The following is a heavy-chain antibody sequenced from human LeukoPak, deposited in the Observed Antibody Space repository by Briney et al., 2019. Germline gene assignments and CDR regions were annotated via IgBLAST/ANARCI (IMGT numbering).Heavy chain of an antibody. D-gene: IGHD6-6*01. V-gene: IGHV4-31*03. CDR3: AREYSSSDWYFDL. J-gene: IGHJ2*01. CDR2: IYYSGST. Sequence: PSQTLSLTCTVSGGSISSGGYYWSWIRQHPGKGLEWIGYIYYSGSTYYNPSLKSRVTISVDTSKNQFSLKLSSVTAADTAVYYCAREYSSSDWYFDLWGRGTLVTVSS. CDR1: GGSISSGGYY.